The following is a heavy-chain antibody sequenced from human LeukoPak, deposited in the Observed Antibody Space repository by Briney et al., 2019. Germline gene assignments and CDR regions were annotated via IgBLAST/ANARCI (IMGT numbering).Heavy chain of an antibody. CDR2: IKGDGGDK. D-gene: IGHD6-19*01. V-gene: IGHV3-7*05. J-gene: IGHJ4*02. CDR3: ATWSSGWQFDY. CDR1: GFTFSGFA. Sequence: PGGSLRLSCAASGFTFSGFAMTWVRQAPGKGLQWVAHIKGDGGDKYYVDSVKGRFTISRDNGKTSVYLEMNSLRAEDTAVYYCATWSSGWQFDYWGQGTPISVSS.